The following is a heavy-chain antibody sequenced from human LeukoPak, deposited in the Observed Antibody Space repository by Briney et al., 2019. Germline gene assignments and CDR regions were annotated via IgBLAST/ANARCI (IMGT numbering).Heavy chain of an antibody. J-gene: IGHJ4*02. CDR2: IHDNGDS. CDR1: GGSIRNYF. CDR3: ARSTSSFDY. Sequence: PSETLSLTCTVSGGSIRNYFWSWIRQPAGKGLEWIGRIHDNGDSNHNPSLKSRVTMSLDTSRNQVSLKLASVTAADTAVYYCARSTSSFDYWGQGTLVTVSS. V-gene: IGHV4-4*07.